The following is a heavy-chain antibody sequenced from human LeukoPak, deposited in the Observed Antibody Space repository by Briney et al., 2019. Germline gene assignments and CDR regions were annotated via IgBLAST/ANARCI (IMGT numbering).Heavy chain of an antibody. J-gene: IGHJ6*03. D-gene: IGHD5-18*01. CDR2: INHSGST. Sequence: PSETLSLTCTVSGYSITSAYYWGWIRQPPGKGLEWIGEINHSGSTNYNPSLKSRVTISVDTSKNQFSLKLSSVTAADTAVYYCARERGRSYGSVPYYYYYMDVWGKGTTVTVSS. CDR1: GYSITSAYY. CDR3: ARERGRSYGSVPYYYYYMDV. V-gene: IGHV4-38-2*02.